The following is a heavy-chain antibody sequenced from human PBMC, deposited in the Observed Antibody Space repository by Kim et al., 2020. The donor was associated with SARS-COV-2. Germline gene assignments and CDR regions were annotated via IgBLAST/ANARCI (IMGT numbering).Heavy chain of an antibody. J-gene: IGHJ4*02. D-gene: IGHD1-1*01. CDR1: GYAFTDYH. CDR2: IHPKSGDT. V-gene: IGHV1-2*02. CDR3: TGQITGTSFEY. Sequence: ASVKVSCKASGYAFTDYHLHWVRQAPGKGLEWMGWIHPKSGDTNYQGRVTMTRDTSISTAYMELTSLRSDDMAVFYCTGQITGTSFEYWGQGALVTV.